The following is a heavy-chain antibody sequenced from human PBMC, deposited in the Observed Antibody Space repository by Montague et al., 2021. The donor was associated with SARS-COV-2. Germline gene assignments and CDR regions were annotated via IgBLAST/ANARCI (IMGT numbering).Heavy chain of an antibody. J-gene: IGHJ3*02. V-gene: IGHV4-31*11. CDR3: ARDTGISGAFDI. CDR2: MYYTGST. CDR1: LHCSSSGGYY. D-gene: IGHD2-15*01. Sequence: TLSLTCAVALHCSSSGGYYRSWLPQHPGKVLVGIRNMYYTGSTYYNPSLKSRVAISVDTSKNQFSLKLSSVTAADTAVYYCARDTGISGAFDIWGQGTMVTVSS.